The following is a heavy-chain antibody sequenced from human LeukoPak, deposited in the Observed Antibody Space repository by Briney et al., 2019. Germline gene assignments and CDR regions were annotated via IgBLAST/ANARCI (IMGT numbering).Heavy chain of an antibody. CDR3: TRPSYDSSVSGVVY. D-gene: IGHD3-22*01. V-gene: IGHV3-73*01. Sequence: GGSLKLSCATSGFTFSGSAIHWVRQASGKGLEWVGRIRSKANSYATTDVASVRGRFSISRDDSKNTAYLQMNSLKTEDTAVYYCTRPSYDSSVSGVVYWGQGTLVTVSS. J-gene: IGHJ4*02. CDR1: GFTFSGSA. CDR2: IRSKANSYAT.